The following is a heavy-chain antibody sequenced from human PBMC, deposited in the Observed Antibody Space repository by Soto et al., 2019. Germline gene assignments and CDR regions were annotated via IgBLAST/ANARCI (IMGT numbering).Heavy chain of an antibody. CDR1: GFTFSSYA. V-gene: IGHV3-23*01. D-gene: IGHD7-27*01. J-gene: IGHJ4*02. Sequence: LRLSCAASGFTFSSYAMSWVRQAPGQGLEWVAAISGSGGSTYYADSVKGRFTISRDNSKNTLYLQMNSQRAEDTAVYYCAKGTGDKPIDYWGQGTLVTVSS. CDR3: AKGTGDKPIDY. CDR2: ISGSGGST.